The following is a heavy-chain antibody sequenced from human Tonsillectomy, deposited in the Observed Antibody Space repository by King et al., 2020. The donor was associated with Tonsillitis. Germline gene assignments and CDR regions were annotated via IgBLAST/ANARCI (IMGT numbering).Heavy chain of an antibody. CDR1: GYTFTSYY. D-gene: IGHD1-14*01. V-gene: IGHV1-46*01. CDR3: ARDLSGVGNWFDP. Sequence: QLVQSGAEVKKPGASVKVSCKASGYTFTSYYIHWVRQAPGQGLGWMGRNNPSGGSPSYAQKFQGRVTMTRDTSTSTVYMELSSLRSEDTAVYYCARDLSGVGNWFDPWGQGTLVTVSS. J-gene: IGHJ5*02. CDR2: NNPSGGSP.